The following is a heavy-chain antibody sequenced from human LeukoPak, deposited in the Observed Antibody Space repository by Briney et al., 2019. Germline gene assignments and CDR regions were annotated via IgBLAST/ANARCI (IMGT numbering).Heavy chain of an antibody. CDR1: GFTFSSYE. J-gene: IGHJ4*02. CDR2: ISSSGSTI. CDR3: AREAGSSWFAPLDY. Sequence: GGSLRLSCAASGFTFSSYEMNWVRQAPGKGLEWVSYISSSGSTIYYADSVKGRFTIFRDNAKNSLYLQMNSLRAEDTAVYYCAREAGSSWFAPLDYWGQGTLVTVSS. D-gene: IGHD6-13*01. V-gene: IGHV3-48*03.